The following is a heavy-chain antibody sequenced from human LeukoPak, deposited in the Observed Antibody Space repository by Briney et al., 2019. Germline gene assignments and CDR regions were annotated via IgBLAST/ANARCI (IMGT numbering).Heavy chain of an antibody. Sequence: SETLSLTCTVSGGSISSSSYYWGWIRQPPGKGLEWIGEINHGGSTNYNPFFKSRVTISVDTSKNQFSLKLSSVTAADTAVYYCARRYYSGSTPSMDVWDKGTTVTVSS. D-gene: IGHD3-10*01. CDR1: GGSISSSSYY. V-gene: IGHV4-39*07. J-gene: IGHJ6*04. CDR2: INHGGST. CDR3: ARRYYSGSTPSMDV.